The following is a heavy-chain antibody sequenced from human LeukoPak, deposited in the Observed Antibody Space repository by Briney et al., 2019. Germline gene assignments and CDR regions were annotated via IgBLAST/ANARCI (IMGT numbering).Heavy chain of an antibody. CDR3: ASYRRPPYAFDI. D-gene: IGHD3-16*02. Sequence: SETLSHTCTVSGGSISSSYWTWIRQPPGKGLEWIGYVYYSGSTNYNPSLKGRVTMSVDTSKNQFFLNLNTVTDADTAVYYCASYRRPPYAFDIWGQGTMVTVSS. V-gene: IGHV4-59*01. CDR1: GGSISSSY. CDR2: VYYSGST. J-gene: IGHJ3*02.